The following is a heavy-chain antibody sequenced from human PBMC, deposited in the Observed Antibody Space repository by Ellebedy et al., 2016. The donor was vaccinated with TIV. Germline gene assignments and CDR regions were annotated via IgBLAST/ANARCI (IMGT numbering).Heavy chain of an antibody. CDR2: YDPEDGET. D-gene: IGHD3-10*01. J-gene: IGHJ4*02. CDR1: GYTLTELS. CDR3: ATFLLGSGRNYYGDN. Sequence: ASVKVSCXVSGYTLTELSMHWVRQAPGKGFEWMGGYDPEDGETIYAQKFQGRVTLIEDTSTDTAYMELSSLRPEDTAVYYCATFLLGSGRNYYGDNWGQGTLVTVTS. V-gene: IGHV1-24*01.